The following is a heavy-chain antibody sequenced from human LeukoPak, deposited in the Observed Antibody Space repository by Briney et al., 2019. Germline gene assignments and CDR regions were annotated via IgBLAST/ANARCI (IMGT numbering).Heavy chain of an antibody. CDR3: AREEIVVVPAAIGGYYFDY. CDR2: IRSTGSST. Sequence: GGSLRLSCAASGFTFSSYAMSWVRQAPGKGLEWVSAIRSTGSSTFYADSVKGRFTISRDNSKNTLYLQMNSLRAEDTAVYYCAREEIVVVPAAIGGYYFDYWGQGTLVTVSS. CDR1: GFTFSSYA. J-gene: IGHJ4*02. D-gene: IGHD2-2*01. V-gene: IGHV3-23*01.